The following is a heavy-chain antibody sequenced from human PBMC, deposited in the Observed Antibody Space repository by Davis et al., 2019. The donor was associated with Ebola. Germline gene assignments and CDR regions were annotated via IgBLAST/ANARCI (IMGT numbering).Heavy chain of an antibody. Sequence: PGGSLRLSCTASGFAFSNYNMNWVRQAPGKGLEWVSSITTNGWSTYYADSVKGRFIISRDNAKNSLFLQMHSLRGDDTAVYFCARETPISSRSDWWGQGTLATVSA. CDR2: ITTNGWST. CDR3: ARETPISSRSDW. V-gene: IGHV3-48*01. J-gene: IGHJ4*02. CDR1: GFAFSNYN. D-gene: IGHD2-2*01.